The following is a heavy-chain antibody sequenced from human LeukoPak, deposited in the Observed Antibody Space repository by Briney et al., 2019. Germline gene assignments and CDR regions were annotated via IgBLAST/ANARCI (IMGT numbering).Heavy chain of an antibody. Sequence: ASVKVSCKASGYTFTGYYMHWVRQAPGQGLEWMGWINPNSGGTNYAQKFQGRVTMTRDTSISTAYMELSRLRSDDTAVYYCARDLGQQLVLEYFQHWGQGTLVTVSS. D-gene: IGHD6-13*01. CDR2: INPNSGGT. J-gene: IGHJ1*01. CDR1: GYTFTGYY. V-gene: IGHV1-2*02. CDR3: ARDLGQQLVLEYFQH.